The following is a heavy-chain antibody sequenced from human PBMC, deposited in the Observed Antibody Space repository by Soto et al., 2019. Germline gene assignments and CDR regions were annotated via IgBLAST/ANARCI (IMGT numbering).Heavy chain of an antibody. Sequence: KTSETLSLTCIVSGDSISSYYWSWIRQPPGKRLEWIGYIYYSGSTSYNPSLKSRVAISIDTSKNQFSLRLSSVTAADTALYYCARSYYDFWSGYPFDYWGQGTLVTVSS. J-gene: IGHJ4*02. V-gene: IGHV4-59*01. D-gene: IGHD3-3*01. CDR2: IYYSGST. CDR1: GDSISSYY. CDR3: ARSYYDFWSGYPFDY.